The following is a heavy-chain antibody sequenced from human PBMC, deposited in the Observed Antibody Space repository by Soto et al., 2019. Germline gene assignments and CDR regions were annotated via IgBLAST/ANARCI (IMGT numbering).Heavy chain of an antibody. D-gene: IGHD6-13*01. CDR2: ISYDGSNK. Sequence: QVQLVESGGGVVQPGRSLRLSCAASGFTFSSYGMHWVRQAPGKGLEWVAVISYDGSNKYYADSVKGRFTISRDNSKNTLYLQMNSLRAEDTAVYYCARDRSSWPGPVKHPIDYWGQGTLVTVSS. CDR3: ARDRSSWPGPVKHPIDY. V-gene: IGHV3-30*03. CDR1: GFTFSSYG. J-gene: IGHJ4*02.